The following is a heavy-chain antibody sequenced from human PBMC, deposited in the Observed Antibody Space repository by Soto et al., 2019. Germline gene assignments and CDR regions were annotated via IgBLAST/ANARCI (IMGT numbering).Heavy chain of an antibody. CDR3: AREKEGIPFDY. J-gene: IGHJ4*02. CDR1: GGSIISNNW. D-gene: IGHD2-2*02. V-gene: IGHV4-4*02. CDR2: IVHSGIT. Sequence: QVQLQESGPGLVKPSGTLSLTCAVSGGSIISNNWWSWVRQPPGKGLEWIGDIVHSGITNYNPSLSRRVTISVDKSNSQFSLKLTSVTAADTAVYYCAREKEGIPFDYWGQGTLVTVSS.